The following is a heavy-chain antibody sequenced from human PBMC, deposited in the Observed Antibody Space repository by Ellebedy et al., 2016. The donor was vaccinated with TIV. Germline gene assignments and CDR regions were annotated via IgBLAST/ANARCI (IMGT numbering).Heavy chain of an antibody. D-gene: IGHD5-12*01. CDR2: IVVGSGNT. CDR3: AREKDIVATNAFFDY. J-gene: IGHJ4*02. V-gene: IGHV1-58*02. CDR1: GYTFTSSA. Sequence: ASVKVSCKASGYTFTSSAMQWVRQARGQRLEWIGWIVVGSGNTNYAQKFQGRVTITADKSTSTAYMELSSLRSEDTAVYYCAREKDIVATNAFFDYWGQGTLVTVSS.